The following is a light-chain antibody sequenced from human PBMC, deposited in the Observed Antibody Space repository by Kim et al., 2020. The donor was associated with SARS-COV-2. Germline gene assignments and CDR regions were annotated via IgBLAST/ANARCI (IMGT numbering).Light chain of an antibody. CDR3: LLSFSGIRV. Sequence: PGATVTFSCASSTGAVTPTHYPYWFQKKPGEVPRTLIFDTGSRHSWTPARCSGSLSGDKAVLTLAGAQPEDEGDYYCLLSFSGIRVFGGGTQLTVL. V-gene: IGLV7-46*01. CDR1: TGAVTPTHY. J-gene: IGLJ3*02. CDR2: DTG.